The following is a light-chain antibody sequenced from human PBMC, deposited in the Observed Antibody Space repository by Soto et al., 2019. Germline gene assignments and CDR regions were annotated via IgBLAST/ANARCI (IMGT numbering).Light chain of an antibody. V-gene: IGKV1-39*01. CDR2: AAS. J-gene: IGKJ1*01. CDR3: QQSYSTPRT. CDR1: QSISSF. Sequence: DIQMTQSPSSLSASVGDRVTITCRASQSISSFLNWYQQKPGKAPNLLIYAASSLLSRVPSSFSGSGSGTDFTLTICSLQPEDFATYYCQQSYSTPRTFGQGTKVEIK.